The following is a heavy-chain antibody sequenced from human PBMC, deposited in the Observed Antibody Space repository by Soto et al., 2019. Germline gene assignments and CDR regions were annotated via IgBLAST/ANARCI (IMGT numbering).Heavy chain of an antibody. D-gene: IGHD1-26*01. J-gene: IGHJ1*01. CDR2: VIGRGGTA. CDR1: GFTFSSYA. V-gene: IGHV3-23*01. Sequence: GGTLRLSCAASGFTFSSYAMSWVRQAPGKGLEWVSGVIGRGGTAAYADSAKARFTLSRDNSNSMLYLQMDSLSTYDTAVYYCAKERNVWELLGWLQHWGQGTQVTVSS. CDR3: AKERNVWELLGWLQH.